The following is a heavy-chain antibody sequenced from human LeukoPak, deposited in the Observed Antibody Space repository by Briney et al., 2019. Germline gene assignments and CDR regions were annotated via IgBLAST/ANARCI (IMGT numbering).Heavy chain of an antibody. CDR1: GFTFSNNW. D-gene: IGHD1-26*01. J-gene: IGHJ4*02. CDR3: AVGGAFFNF. Sequence: GGSLRLSCAGSGFTFSNNWMSWVRQAPGKGLEWVANIKQDGRENYYVDSVKGRFTISRDNAKSSLYLRMNSLRGEDTAVYFCAVGGAFFNFWGRGILVIVSS. CDR2: IKQDGREN. V-gene: IGHV3-7*02.